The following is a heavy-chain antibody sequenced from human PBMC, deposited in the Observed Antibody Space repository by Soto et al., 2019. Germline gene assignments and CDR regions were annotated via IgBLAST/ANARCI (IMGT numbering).Heavy chain of an antibody. CDR3: ARGGQQLGIYYFDY. V-gene: IGHV3-7*01. CDR2: IKQDGSGK. J-gene: IGHJ4*02. D-gene: IGHD6-13*01. CDR1: GFPFISYW. Sequence: EVQLLESGGGLVQPGGPLGPSCPAPGFPFISYWLSWVRQAPGKGLEWVANIKQDGSGKYYVDSVKGRFTISRDNAKNSLYLQMNSLRAEDTAVYYCARGGQQLGIYYFDYWGQGTLVTVSS.